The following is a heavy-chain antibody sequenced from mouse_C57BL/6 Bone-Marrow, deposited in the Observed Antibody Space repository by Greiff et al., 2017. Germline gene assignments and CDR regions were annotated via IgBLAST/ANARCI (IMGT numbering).Heavy chain of an antibody. CDR1: GYTFTSYW. CDR3: ARCNGLRPYYFAY. J-gene: IGHJ2*01. Sequence: QVQLQQPGAELVRPGSSVKLSCKASGYTFTSYWMDWVKQRPGQGLEWIGNIYPSDSETHYNQKFKDKATLTVDKSSSTAYMQLSSLTSEDSAVYYCARCNGLRPYYFAYWGQGTTLTVSS. V-gene: IGHV1-61*01. CDR2: IYPSDSET. D-gene: IGHD2-2*01.